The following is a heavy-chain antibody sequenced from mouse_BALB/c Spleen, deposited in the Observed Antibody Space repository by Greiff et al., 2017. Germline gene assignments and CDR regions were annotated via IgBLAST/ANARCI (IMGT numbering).Heavy chain of an antibody. J-gene: IGHJ2*01. D-gene: IGHD1-1*01. CDR2: INPGSGGT. CDR1: GYAFTNYL. V-gene: IGHV1-54*01. CDR3: ARSGGLLRVYYFDY. Sequence: QVQLKQSGAELVRPGTSVKVSCKASGYAFTNYLIEWVKQRPGQGLEWIGVINPGSGGTNYNEKFKGKATLTADKSSSTAYMQLSSLTSDDSAVYFCARSGGLLRVYYFDYWGQGTTLTVSS.